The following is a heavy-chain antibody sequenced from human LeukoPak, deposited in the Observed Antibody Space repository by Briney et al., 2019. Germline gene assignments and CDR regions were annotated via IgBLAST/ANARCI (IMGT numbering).Heavy chain of an antibody. CDR3: ARPYCNGGSCHDYFDY. CDR1: GYSFSTYD. V-gene: IGHV1-18*01. J-gene: IGHJ4*02. Sequence: ASVKVSCKASGYSFSTYDINWVRQAPGQGLEWMGWISAYNGNTNYAQKLQGRVTMTTDTSTSTAYMELRSLRSDDTAIYYCARPYCNGGSCHDYFDYWGQGTLVSVSS. D-gene: IGHD2-15*01. CDR2: ISAYNGNT.